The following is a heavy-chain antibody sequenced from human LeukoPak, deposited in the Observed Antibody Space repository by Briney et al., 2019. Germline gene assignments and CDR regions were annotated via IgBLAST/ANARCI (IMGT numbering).Heavy chain of an antibody. V-gene: IGHV3-7*03. CDR1: GFTFGKYW. CDR2: IKLDGSEK. J-gene: IGHJ4*02. CDR3: ARDQYDTWSRRGNFDS. D-gene: IGHD3-3*01. Sequence: GGSLRLSCVASGFTFGKYWMSWVRQAPGKGLEWVANIKLDGSEKNYVDSVKGRFTISRDNTKNSLCLQMNSLRAEDTAVFYCARDQYDTWSRRGNFDSWGQGTLVIVSS.